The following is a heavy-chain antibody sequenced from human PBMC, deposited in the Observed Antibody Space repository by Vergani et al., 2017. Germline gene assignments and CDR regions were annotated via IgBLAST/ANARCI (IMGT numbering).Heavy chain of an antibody. CDR3: AQANYYDSSGYPWI. Sequence: QVQLVQSGAEVKKPGSSVKVSCKASGGTFSSYAISWVRQAPGQGLEWMGRIIPILGIANYAQKFQDRVTITADKSTSTAYMELSSLRSEDTAVYYCAQANYYDSSGYPWIWGQGTMVTVSS. D-gene: IGHD3-22*01. J-gene: IGHJ3*02. CDR2: IIPILGIA. V-gene: IGHV1-69*04. CDR1: GGTFSSYA.